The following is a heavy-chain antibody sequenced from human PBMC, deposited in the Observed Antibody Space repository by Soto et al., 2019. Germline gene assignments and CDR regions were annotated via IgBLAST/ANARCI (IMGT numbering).Heavy chain of an antibody. CDR3: ATPYHCDITYYYDCSGFDY. V-gene: IGHV3-30*03. CDR1: GFTFSSYG. D-gene: IGHD3-22*01. CDR2: ITYDGSSK. J-gene: IGHJ4*02. Sequence: GGSLRLSCAASGFTFSSYGMRWVRQAPGKGLEWVAVITYDGSSKYYADSVKGRFTISRANSKTTMSLQMNILRAKATAVYYYATPYHCDITYYYDCSGFDYWGQGTLVTVSS.